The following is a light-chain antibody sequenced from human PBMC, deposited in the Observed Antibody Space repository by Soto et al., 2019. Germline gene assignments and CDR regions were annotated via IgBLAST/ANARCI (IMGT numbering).Light chain of an antibody. J-gene: IGLJ1*01. Sequence: SVLTQPPSVSAAPRQKGPLSCSGNSSKIGNNYVSWYQQLPGTAPKLLIYENNKRPSGIPDRFSGSKSGTSATLGITGLQTGDEADYYCGTWDSSLSAYVFGTGTKVTVL. CDR2: ENN. CDR3: GTWDSSLSAYV. V-gene: IGLV1-51*02. CDR1: SSKIGNNY.